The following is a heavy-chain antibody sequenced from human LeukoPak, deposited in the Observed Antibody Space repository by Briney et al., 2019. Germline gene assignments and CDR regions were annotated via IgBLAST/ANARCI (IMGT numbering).Heavy chain of an antibody. D-gene: IGHD3-10*01. CDR3: AKDFHPLIVNYYGSGSYFDY. CDR1: GFTLTSYN. V-gene: IGHV3-21*04. CDR2: ITSSSDYI. J-gene: IGHJ4*02. Sequence: PGGSLRLSCAASGFTLTSYNMNWVRQAPGKGLEWVSSITSSSDYIYYADSVKGRFTVSRDNAKNSLYLQMNSLRAEDTALYYCAKDFHPLIVNYYGSGSYFDYWGQGTLVTVSS.